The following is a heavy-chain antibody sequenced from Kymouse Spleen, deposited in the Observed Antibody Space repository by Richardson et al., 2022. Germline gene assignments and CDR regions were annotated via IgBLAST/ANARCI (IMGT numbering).Heavy chain of an antibody. J-gene: IGHJ6*02. V-gene: IGHV3-15*01. CDR1: GFTFSNAW. Sequence: EVQLVESGGGLVKPGGSLRLSCAASGFTFSNAWMSWVRQAPGKGLEWVGRIKSKTDGGTTDYAAPVKGRFTISRDDSKNTLYLQMNSLKTEDTAVYYCTQLGIDYYYGMDVWGQGTTVTVSS. CDR2: IKSKTDGGTT. D-gene: IGHD7-27*02. CDR3: TQLGIDYYYGMDV.